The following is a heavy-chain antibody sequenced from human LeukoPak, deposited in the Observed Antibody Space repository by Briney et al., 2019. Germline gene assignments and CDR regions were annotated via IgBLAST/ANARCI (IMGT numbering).Heavy chain of an antibody. V-gene: IGHV3-15*07. CDR1: GLIFSNAW. CDR3: ITGALDY. CDR2: IISKTDGGTT. Sequence: SGGSLRLSCEASGLIFSNAWMNWVRQAPGKGLEWVGRIISKTDGGTTDYAAPVKGRFTISRDDSKNTLYLQMNSLKTEDTAVYYCITGALDYWGQGTLVTVSS. J-gene: IGHJ4*02.